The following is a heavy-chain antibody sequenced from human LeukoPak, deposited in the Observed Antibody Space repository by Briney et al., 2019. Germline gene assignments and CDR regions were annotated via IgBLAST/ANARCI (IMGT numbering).Heavy chain of an antibody. CDR3: ARDLSSYYYYMDV. CDR1: GFTFSTYA. D-gene: IGHD3-10*01. CDR2: ISSNGGST. V-gene: IGHV3-64*01. Sequence: GGSLRLSCAASGFTFSTYAMHWVRRAPGKGLEYVSAISSNGGSTYYANSMKGRFTISRDNSKNTLYLQMNSLRAEDTAVYYCARDLSSYYYYMDVWGKGTTVTISS. J-gene: IGHJ6*03.